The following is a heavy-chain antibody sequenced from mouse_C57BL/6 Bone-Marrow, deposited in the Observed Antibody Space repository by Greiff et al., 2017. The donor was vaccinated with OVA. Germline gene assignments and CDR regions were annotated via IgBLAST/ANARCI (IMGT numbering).Heavy chain of an antibody. CDR2: SWWDDAK. CDR3: ARTPDYYGSSYYAMDY. J-gene: IGHJ4*01. CDR1: GFSLSTFGMG. V-gene: IGHV8-8*01. Sequence: QVTLKESGPGILQPSQSLSLSCSFSGFSLSTFGMGVGWIRQPSGKGLEWLAHSWWDDAKYYNPALKSRLTISKDTSKNQVFLKIANVDTADTATYYCARTPDYYGSSYYAMDYWGQGTSVTVSS. D-gene: IGHD1-1*01.